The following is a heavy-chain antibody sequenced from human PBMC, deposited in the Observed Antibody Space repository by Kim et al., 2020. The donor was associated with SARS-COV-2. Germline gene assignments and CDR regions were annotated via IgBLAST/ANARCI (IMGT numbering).Heavy chain of an antibody. CDR2: ISGGGDNT. D-gene: IGHD2-2*01. V-gene: IGHV3-23*01. CDR1: GFTFSNYA. CDR3: AKQRGALMPAAASY. Sequence: GGSLRLSCAASGFTFSNYAMSWVRQAPGEGLEWVSAISGGGDNTYYADSARGRFTISRDNSKNTLYLQMNSLKTEDTAVYHCAKQRGALMPAAASYWGQGTLVTVSS. J-gene: IGHJ4*02.